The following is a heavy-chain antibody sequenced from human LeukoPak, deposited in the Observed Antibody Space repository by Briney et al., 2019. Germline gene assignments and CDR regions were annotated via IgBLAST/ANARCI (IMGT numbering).Heavy chain of an antibody. D-gene: IGHD2-15*01. CDR1: GFTFSSYW. J-gene: IGHJ4*02. CDR3: ARDQRWFDY. V-gene: IGHV3-7*05. Sequence: GGSLRLSCAASGFTFSSYWMMWVRQAPGKGLEWVANIKEDGGKNDYADSVKGRFTISRDNAKNSLYLQMSSLRADDTAVYYCARDQRWFDYWGQGTLVTVSS. CDR2: IKEDGGKN.